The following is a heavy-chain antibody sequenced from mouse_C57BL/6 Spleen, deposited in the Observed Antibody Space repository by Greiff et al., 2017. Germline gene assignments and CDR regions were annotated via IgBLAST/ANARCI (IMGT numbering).Heavy chain of an antibody. Sequence: EVKLVESGGGLVKPGGSLKLSCAASGFTFSSYAMSWVSQTPEKRLEWVATISDGGSYTYYPDNVKGRFPISRDNAKNNLYLQMSHLKSEDTDIYYCARDQSSYWYYDVWGTGTAVTVSS. CDR1: GFTFSSYA. D-gene: IGHD1-1*01. CDR2: ISDGGSYT. V-gene: IGHV5-4*01. CDR3: ARDQSSYWYYDV. J-gene: IGHJ1*03.